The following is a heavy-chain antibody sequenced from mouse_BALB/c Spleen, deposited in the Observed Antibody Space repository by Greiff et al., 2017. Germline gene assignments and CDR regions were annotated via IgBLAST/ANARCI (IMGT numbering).Heavy chain of an antibody. CDR1: GFNIKDYY. CDR2: IDPENGDT. J-gene: IGHJ4*01. CDR3: YGNYDYAMDY. D-gene: IGHD2-1*01. V-gene: IGHV14-4*02. Sequence: VHVKQSGAELVRSGASVKLSCTASGFNIKDYYMHWVKQRPEQGLEWIGWIDPENGDTEYAPKFQGQATMTADTTSNTAYLQLSSLTSEDTAVYYCYGNYDYAMDYWGQGTSVTVSA.